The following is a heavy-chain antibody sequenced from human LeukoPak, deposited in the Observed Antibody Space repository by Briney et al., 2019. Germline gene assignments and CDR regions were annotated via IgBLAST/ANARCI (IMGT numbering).Heavy chain of an antibody. CDR3: ARHIGWFLFDY. D-gene: IGHD2-15*01. V-gene: IGHV4-39*01. J-gene: IGHJ4*02. CDR2: IYYSGST. Sequence: SETLSPTCTVSGGSISSSSYYWGWIRQPPGKGLEWIGSIYYSGSTYYNPSLKSRVTISVDTSKNQFSLKLSSVTAADTAVYYCARHIGWFLFDYWGQGTLVTVSS. CDR1: GGSISSSSYY.